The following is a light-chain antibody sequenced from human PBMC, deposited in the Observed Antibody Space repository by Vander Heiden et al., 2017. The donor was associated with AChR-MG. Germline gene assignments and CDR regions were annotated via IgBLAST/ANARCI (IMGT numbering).Light chain of an antibody. CDR1: QSVSSY. J-gene: IGKJ1*01. Sequence: DIQMTQSPSSLSASVGDRVTITCRASQSVSSYLNWYQQKPGKAPKLLIYAASSLQSGVPSRFSGSGSGTDFTLTINRLQPEDFATYYCQQRDSTPQTFGQRTKVEIK. CDR3: QQRDSTPQT. CDR2: AAS. V-gene: IGKV1-39*01.